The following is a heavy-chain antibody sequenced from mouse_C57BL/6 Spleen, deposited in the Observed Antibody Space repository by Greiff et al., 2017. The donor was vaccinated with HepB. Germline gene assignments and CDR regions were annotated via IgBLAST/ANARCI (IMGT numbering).Heavy chain of an antibody. Sequence: VQLQESGAELVRPGTSVKVSCKASGYAFTNYLIEWVKQRPGQGLEWIGVINPGSGGTNYNEKFKGKATLTADKSSSTAYMQLSSLTSEDSAVYFCARRRYYYAMDYWGQGTSVTVSS. J-gene: IGHJ4*01. CDR2: INPGSGGT. CDR1: GYAFTNYL. V-gene: IGHV1-54*01. CDR3: ARRRYYYAMDY.